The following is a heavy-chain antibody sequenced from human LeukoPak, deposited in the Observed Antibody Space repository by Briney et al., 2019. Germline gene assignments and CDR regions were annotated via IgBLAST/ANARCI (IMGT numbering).Heavy chain of an antibody. CDR1: GFTFSSYA. Sequence: GGSLRLSCAASGFTFSSYAMHWVRQTPGQGLEGVAVISYDGSNKYYADSVKGRFTISRDNSKNTLYLHMNSLRAEDTALYYCAKDATWIQLWFAYWGQGTLVTVSS. CDR3: AKDATWIQLWFAY. V-gene: IGHV3-30*04. D-gene: IGHD5-18*01. CDR2: ISYDGSNK. J-gene: IGHJ4*02.